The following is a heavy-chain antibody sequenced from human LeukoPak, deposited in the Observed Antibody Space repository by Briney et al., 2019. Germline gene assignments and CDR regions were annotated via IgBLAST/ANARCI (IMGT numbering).Heavy chain of an antibody. CDR3: ARDHSNYGAFDI. Sequence: PSETLSLTCTVSGGSISSYYWSWIRQPPGKGLEWIGYIYYSGSTNYIPSLKSRVTISVDTSKNQFSLKLSSVTAADTAVYYCARDHSNYGAFDIWGQGTMVTVSS. CDR2: IYYSGST. V-gene: IGHV4-59*01. CDR1: GGSISSYY. J-gene: IGHJ3*02. D-gene: IGHD1-7*01.